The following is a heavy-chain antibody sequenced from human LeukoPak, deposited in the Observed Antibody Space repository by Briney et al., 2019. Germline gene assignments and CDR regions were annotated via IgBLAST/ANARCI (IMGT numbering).Heavy chain of an antibody. CDR3: ALKAGSHQGDPLFDY. D-gene: IGHD3-16*01. J-gene: IGHJ4*02. Sequence: ASVKVSCKASGYTFTDKHIHWVRQAPGQGPEWMGWINPNSGATKYAQKFQGRVTMTRDTSIRTGDMELSRLTSGDTALYYCALKAGSHQGDPLFDYWGQGTLITVSS. V-gene: IGHV1-2*02. CDR2: INPNSGAT. CDR1: GYTFTDKH.